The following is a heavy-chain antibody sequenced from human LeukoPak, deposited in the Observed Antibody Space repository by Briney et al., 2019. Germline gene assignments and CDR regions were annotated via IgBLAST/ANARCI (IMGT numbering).Heavy chain of an antibody. J-gene: IGHJ4*02. CDR1: GDSIYSGIYY. Sequence: SQTLSLTCTVSGDSIYSGIYYWGWIRQPPGKGLEWIGSSYYSGSTYYKPSLKSRVTISVDTSKNQFSLKLTSVTAADTAVYYCARQTSGGTTNYFDYWGQGTLVTVSS. D-gene: IGHD2-15*01. V-gene: IGHV4-39*07. CDR3: ARQTSGGTTNYFDY. CDR2: SYYSGST.